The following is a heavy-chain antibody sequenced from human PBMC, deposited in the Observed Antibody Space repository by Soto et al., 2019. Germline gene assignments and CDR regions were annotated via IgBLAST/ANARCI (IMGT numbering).Heavy chain of an antibody. V-gene: IGHV4-39*01. CDR1: GGSISSSSYY. CDR3: ARSVVYAIDSSVWFDP. CDR2: IYYSGST. Sequence: SETLSLTCTVSGGSISSSSYYWGWIRQPPGKGLEWIGSIYYSGSTYYNPSLKSRVTISVDTSKNQFSLKLSSVTAADTAVYYCARSVVYAIDSSVWFDPWGQGTLVTVSS. J-gene: IGHJ5*02. D-gene: IGHD2-8*02.